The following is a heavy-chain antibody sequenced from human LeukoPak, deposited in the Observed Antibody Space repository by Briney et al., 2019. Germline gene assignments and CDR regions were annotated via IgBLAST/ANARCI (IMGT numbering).Heavy chain of an antibody. V-gene: IGHV4-61*08. J-gene: IGHJ4*02. CDR2: IYYSGST. D-gene: IGHD5-18*01. CDR1: GGSISSGGYY. Sequence: SETLSLTCTVSGGSISSGGYYWSWIRQHPGKGLEWIGYIYYSGSTNYNPSLKSRVTISVDTSKNQFSLKLSSVTAADTAVYYCARAAARVFDYWGQGTLVTVSS. CDR3: ARAAARVFDY.